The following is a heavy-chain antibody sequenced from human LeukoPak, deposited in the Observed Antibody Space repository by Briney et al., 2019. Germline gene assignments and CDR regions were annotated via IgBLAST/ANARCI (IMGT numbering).Heavy chain of an antibody. J-gene: IGHJ4*02. Sequence: GASVKVSCKASGYTLTSYGVNWVRQAPGQGLEWMGWINTNTGNPTYAQAFTGQFVFSLDTSINTAYLQINSLKAEDTAVYYCARAQQWWLLDYWGQGTLVTVSS. CDR2: INTNTGNP. D-gene: IGHD5-12*01. V-gene: IGHV7-4-1*02. CDR3: ARAQQWWLLDY. CDR1: GYTLTSYG.